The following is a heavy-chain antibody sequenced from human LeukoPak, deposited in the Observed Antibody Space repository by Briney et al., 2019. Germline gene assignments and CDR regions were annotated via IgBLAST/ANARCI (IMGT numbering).Heavy chain of an antibody. CDR3: ARGTLPYYYDSSGPDPYYYYYMDV. V-gene: IGHV4-59*01. CDR2: IYYSGST. CDR1: GGSISSYY. J-gene: IGHJ6*03. Sequence: SETLSLTCTVSGGSISSYYWSWIRQPPGKGLEWIGYIYYSGSTNYNPSLKSRVTISVDTSKNQFSLKLSSVTAADTAVYYCARGTLPYYYDSSGPDPYYYYYMDVWGKGTTVTVSS. D-gene: IGHD3-22*01.